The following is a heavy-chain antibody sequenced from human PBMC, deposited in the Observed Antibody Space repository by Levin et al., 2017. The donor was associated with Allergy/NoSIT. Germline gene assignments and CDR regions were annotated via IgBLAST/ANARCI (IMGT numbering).Heavy chain of an antibody. V-gene: IGHV3-74*01. J-gene: IGHJ4*02. CDR1: GFTFSSYW. CDR3: ARGGCSSTSCLDY. D-gene: IGHD2-2*01. Sequence: GESLKISCAASGFTFSSYWMHWVRQAPGEGLVWVSEINSDGSNTNYADSVKGRFTISRDNARNTLYLQMNSVRAEDTAVYYCARGGCSSTSCLDYWGQGTLVTVSS. CDR2: INSDGSNT.